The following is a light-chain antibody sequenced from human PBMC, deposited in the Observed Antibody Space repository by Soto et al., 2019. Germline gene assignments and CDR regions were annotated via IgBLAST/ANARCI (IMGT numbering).Light chain of an antibody. CDR3: QQRQHWPPIT. CDR1: QSVSSS. V-gene: IGKV3-11*01. J-gene: IGKJ5*01. Sequence: EVVLTQSPATQSLSPGEIAKLSCRASQSVSSSLAWYQQKPGQAPRLLIYDASNRATGIPARFGGSGSGTDFTLTISSLEPEDFAVYYCQQRQHWPPITFGQGTRLEN. CDR2: DAS.